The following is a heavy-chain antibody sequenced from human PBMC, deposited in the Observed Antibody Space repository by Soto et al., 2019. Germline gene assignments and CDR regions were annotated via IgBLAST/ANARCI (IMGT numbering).Heavy chain of an antibody. CDR2: IFYSGNT. V-gene: IGHV4-34*12. J-gene: IGHJ5*02. CDR1: GGSFSGYY. Sequence: QVQLQQWGAGLLKPSETLSLTCAVYGGSFSGYYWSWIRQPPGKGLEWIGHIFYSGNTYYNPSLTSRVTITVDTSKNHFSLKLRSVTAADTAVYYCARDVAYSTSSRWFDPWGQGTLVTVSS. CDR3: ARDVAYSTSSRWFDP. D-gene: IGHD6-6*01.